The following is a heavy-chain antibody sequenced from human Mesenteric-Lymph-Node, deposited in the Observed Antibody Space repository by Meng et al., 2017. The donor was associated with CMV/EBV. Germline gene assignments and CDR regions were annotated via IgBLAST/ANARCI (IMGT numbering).Heavy chain of an antibody. J-gene: IGHJ5*02. CDR1: GGTFSTYA. Sequence: SVKVSCKASGGTFSTYAINWVRQAPGHGLEWMGGIIPMFGTPKYAQKFQGRVTITTDESTSTAFMELSSLRSEDTAVYYCASVVNDWFDPWGQGTLVTVSS. CDR3: ASVVNDWFDP. CDR2: IIPMFGTP. D-gene: IGHD3-22*01. V-gene: IGHV1-69*05.